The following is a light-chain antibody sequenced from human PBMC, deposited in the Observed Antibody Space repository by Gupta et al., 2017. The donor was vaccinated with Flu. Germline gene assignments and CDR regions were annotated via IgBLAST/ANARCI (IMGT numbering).Light chain of an antibody. CDR2: DDS. CDR3: QVWDDNSDHYV. V-gene: IGLV3-21*03. J-gene: IGLJ1*01. CDR1: NIGSKG. Sequence: SYVLTQPPSVSVAPGKTATVTCGGNNIGSKGVHWYQQKPGQAPVLVVYDDSDRPSGIPERFSGSKSGNTATLTIASVEAGDEADYYCQVWDDNSDHYVFGTGTRVTVL.